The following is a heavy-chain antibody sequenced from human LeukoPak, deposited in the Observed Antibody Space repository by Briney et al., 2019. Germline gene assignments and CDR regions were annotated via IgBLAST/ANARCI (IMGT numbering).Heavy chain of an antibody. V-gene: IGHV3-33*08. CDR3: ARDLGITADGNYFDY. D-gene: IGHD6-13*01. Sequence: GGSLRLSCAASGFSFSSNAMHWVRQAPGMGLEWVAVIWHDGSDKYYADSVEGRFTVSRDNSKYTLSLQMNSLRAEDTAVYYCARDLGITADGNYFDYWGQGTLVTVSS. CDR1: GFSFSSNA. CDR2: IWHDGSDK. J-gene: IGHJ4*02.